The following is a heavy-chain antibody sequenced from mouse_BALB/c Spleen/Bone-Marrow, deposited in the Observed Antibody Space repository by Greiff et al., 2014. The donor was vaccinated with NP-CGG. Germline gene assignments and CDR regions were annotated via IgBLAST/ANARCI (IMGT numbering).Heavy chain of an antibody. CDR2: INPSTGYT. CDR3: ARRGISYAMDY. J-gene: IGHJ4*01. V-gene: IGHV1-7*01. CDR1: GYTLTSYW. Sequence: QVQLQQSGAELAKPGASVKMSCKAPGYTLTSYWVHWVKQRPGQGLEWIGYINPSTGYTEYNQKFKDKATLTADKSSSTAYMQLSSLTSEDSAVYYCARRGISYAMDYWGQGASVIVSS.